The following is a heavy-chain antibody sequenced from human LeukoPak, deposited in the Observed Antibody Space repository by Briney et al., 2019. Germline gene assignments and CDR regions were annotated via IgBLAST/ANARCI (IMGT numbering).Heavy chain of an antibody. Sequence: ASVKVSCKASGYTFTGYYVHWVRQAPGQGLEWMGRINPNSGGTNYAQKFQGRVTMTRDTSISTAYMELSRLRSDDTAVYYCARSGEMATIMGDWGQGTLVTVSS. CDR1: GYTFTGYY. V-gene: IGHV1-2*06. CDR2: INPNSGGT. CDR3: ARSGEMATIMGD. D-gene: IGHD5-24*01. J-gene: IGHJ4*02.